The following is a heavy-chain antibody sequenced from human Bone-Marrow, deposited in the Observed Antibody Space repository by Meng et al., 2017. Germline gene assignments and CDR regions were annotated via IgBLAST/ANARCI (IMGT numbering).Heavy chain of an antibody. J-gene: IGHJ4*02. Sequence: QVQLGGLGGGLVKPGGSLGVSCSASGFTFSAHYMSWIPQAPGKGLEWVSYISGSGNTIYYADSVKGRFTISRDNADNSLFLQMTSLRAEDTAVYYCARDSSGAYDYWGQGTLVTVSS. D-gene: IGHD1-26*01. CDR3: ARDSSGAYDY. V-gene: IGHV3-11*01. CDR2: ISGSGNTI. CDR1: GFTFSAHY.